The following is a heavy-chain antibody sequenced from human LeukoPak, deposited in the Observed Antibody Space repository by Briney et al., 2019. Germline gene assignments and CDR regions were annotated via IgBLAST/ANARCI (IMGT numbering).Heavy chain of an antibody. V-gene: IGHV4-38-2*02. Sequence: PSETLSLTCTVSGYSISSGYYWGWIRQPPGKGLEGFGSIYHSGSTYYNPSLKGRVTISVATSKYQFSLKRSSVTAADTAVYYCARGDYDFWSGYYYRRYYFDYWGQGTLVTVSS. CDR1: GYSISSGYY. D-gene: IGHD3-3*01. CDR2: IYHSGST. CDR3: ARGDYDFWSGYYYRRYYFDY. J-gene: IGHJ4*02.